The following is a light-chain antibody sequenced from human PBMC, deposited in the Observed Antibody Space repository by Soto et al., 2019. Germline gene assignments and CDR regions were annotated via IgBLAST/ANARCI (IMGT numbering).Light chain of an antibody. CDR3: ASFANSDTFV. V-gene: IGLV2-14*03. J-gene: IGLJ1*01. CDR1: SNDVGHFNY. Sequence: QSVLAQPASVSGSPGQSITISCTGTSNDVGHFNYVSWFQQHPGKAPKLLIFDVNNWPAGVSDRFSGSKSGNTASLTISGLQPENEADYYCASFANSDTFVFGSGTKVTVL. CDR2: DVN.